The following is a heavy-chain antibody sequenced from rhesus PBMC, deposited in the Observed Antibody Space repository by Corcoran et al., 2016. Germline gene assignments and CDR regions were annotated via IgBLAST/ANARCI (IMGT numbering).Heavy chain of an antibody. V-gene: IGHV4-122*02. CDR3: ARGDSSGWYSAEYFEF. J-gene: IGHJ1*01. D-gene: IGHD6-31*01. CDR2: ISYSGGT. CDR1: GGSISSSYYY. Sequence: QVQLQESGPGLVKPSETLSLTCAVSGGSISSSYYYWSWIRQAPGKGLEWIGYISYSGGTSYNPSLKSRVTISRDTSKNQFSLKLSSVTAADTAVYYCARGDSSGWYSAEYFEFWGQGALVTVSS.